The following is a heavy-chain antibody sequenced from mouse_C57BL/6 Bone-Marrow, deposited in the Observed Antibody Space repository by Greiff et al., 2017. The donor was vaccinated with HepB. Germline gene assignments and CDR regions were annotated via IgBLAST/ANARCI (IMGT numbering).Heavy chain of an antibody. CDR1: GYTFTSYG. CDR2: IYPRSGNT. J-gene: IGHJ4*01. CDR3: ARQAHFDDYDGGYAMDY. D-gene: IGHD2-4*01. Sequence: QVQLKQSGAELARPGASVKLSCKASGYTFTSYGISWVKQRTGQGLEWIGEIYPRSGNTYYNEKFKGKATLTADKSSSTAYMELRSLTSEDSAVYFCARQAHFDDYDGGYAMDYWGQGTSVTVSS. V-gene: IGHV1-81*01.